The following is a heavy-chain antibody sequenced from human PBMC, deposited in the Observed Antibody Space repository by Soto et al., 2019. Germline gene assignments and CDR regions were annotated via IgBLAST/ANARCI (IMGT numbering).Heavy chain of an antibody. CDR2: ISWNSGSI. CDR3: AKDGGEYYDSSGYLDY. D-gene: IGHD3-22*01. J-gene: IGHJ4*02. Sequence: GGSLRLSCAASGFTFDDYAMHWVRQAPGKGLGWVSGISWNSGSIGYADSVKGRFTISRDNAKNSLYLQMNSLRAEDTALYYCAKDGGEYYDSSGYLDYWGKGTLVTVS. CDR1: GFTFDDYA. V-gene: IGHV3-9*01.